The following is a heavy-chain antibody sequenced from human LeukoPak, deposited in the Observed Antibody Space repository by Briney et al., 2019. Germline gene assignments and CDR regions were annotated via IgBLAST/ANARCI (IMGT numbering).Heavy chain of an antibody. J-gene: IGHJ4*02. CDR2: ISYSGST. V-gene: IGHV4-59*01. CDR3: ARDTSSVTGTGLDS. Sequence: SETLSLTCSVPGGSINSNYWTWIRQPPGKGLEWIGYISYSGSTNYNSSLKRRVTISLDTSKNQFSLNLASVTAADTAVYYCARDTSSVTGTGLDSWGQGIVVTVSS. CDR1: GGSINSNY. D-gene: IGHD6-19*01.